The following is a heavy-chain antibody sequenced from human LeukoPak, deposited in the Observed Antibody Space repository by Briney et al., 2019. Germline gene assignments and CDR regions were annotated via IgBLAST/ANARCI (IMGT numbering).Heavy chain of an antibody. D-gene: IGHD3-10*01. V-gene: IGHV3-7*03. J-gene: IGHJ4*02. CDR2: IKKDGSEK. CDR3: ARDGAARGSGSFGD. Sequence: GSLRLSCAASGFTFSGYWMSWVRQAPGKGLEWVANIKKDGSEKFYVESVKGRFTISRDNARNLLFLQMNSLRVEDTATYFCARDGAARGSGSFGDWGQGTLVTVSS. CDR1: GFTFSGYW.